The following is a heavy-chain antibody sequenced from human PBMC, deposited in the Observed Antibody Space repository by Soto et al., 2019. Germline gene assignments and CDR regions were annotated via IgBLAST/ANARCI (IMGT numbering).Heavy chain of an antibody. CDR2: ISYDGSNK. D-gene: IGHD2-21*02. Sequence: QVQLVESGGGVVQPGRSLRLSCAASGFTFSSYGMHWVRQAPGKGLEWVAVISYDGSNKYYADSVKGRFTISRDNSKNTLYLQMNSLRAEDTAVYYCAKDLVVTARAENYYYYGMDVW. V-gene: IGHV3-30*18. CDR1: GFTFSSYG. CDR3: AKDLVVTARAENYYYYGMDV. J-gene: IGHJ6*01.